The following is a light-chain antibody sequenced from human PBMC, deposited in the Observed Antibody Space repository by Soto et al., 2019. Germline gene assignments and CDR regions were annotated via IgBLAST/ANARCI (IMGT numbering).Light chain of an antibody. CDR2: DIT. Sequence: QSVLPHPPPASGSPGRSFTISCTGKSSDIGAFNSISWYQQYPAKAPKLIIFDITQRPSGVPDRFSGSKSANTASLTVSGLQDEDEADYHCSSHAGSNSLMVFGGGTKLTVL. CDR1: SSDIGAFNS. CDR3: SSHAGSNSLMV. J-gene: IGLJ2*01. V-gene: IGLV2-8*01.